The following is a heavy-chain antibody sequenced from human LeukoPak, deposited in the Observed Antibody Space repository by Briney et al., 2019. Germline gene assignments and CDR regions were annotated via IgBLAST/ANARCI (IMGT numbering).Heavy chain of an antibody. J-gene: IGHJ4*02. D-gene: IGHD1-1*01. Sequence: GGSLRLSCAASGFTFSSYTMHWVRQAPGKGLEWVGRIRTKTEGGTTDYAAPVKGRFTISRDDSKNTLYLQMNSLKTEDTAVYYCATGTGRSDFDYWGQGTLVTVSA. V-gene: IGHV3-15*01. CDR1: GFTFSSYT. CDR3: ATGTGRSDFDY. CDR2: IRTKTEGGTT.